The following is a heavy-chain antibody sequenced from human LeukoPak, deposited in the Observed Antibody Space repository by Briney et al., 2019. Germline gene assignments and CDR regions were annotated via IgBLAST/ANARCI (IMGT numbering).Heavy chain of an antibody. V-gene: IGHV1-46*01. Sequence: ASVKVSCKASGYTFTSYYMHWVRQAPGQGLEWMGIINPSGGSTSYAQKFQGRVTMTRDTSTSTVYMELSRLGSEDTAVYYCARDTRGRYKYYYGSGLDYWGQGTLVSVSS. CDR2: INPSGGST. CDR3: ARDTRGRYKYYYGSGLDY. D-gene: IGHD3-10*01. J-gene: IGHJ4*02. CDR1: GYTFTSYY.